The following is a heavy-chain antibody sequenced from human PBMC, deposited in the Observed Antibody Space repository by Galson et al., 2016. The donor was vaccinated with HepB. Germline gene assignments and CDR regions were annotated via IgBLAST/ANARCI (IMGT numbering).Heavy chain of an antibody. CDR2: IKNKLHGGTT. V-gene: IGHV3-15*07. Sequence: SLRLSCAASGFTFSNAWMNCARQAPGKGLEWVGRIKNKLHGGTTDYAAPVKARLTISRDDSKNTLYLQMTSLKTEDTAVYYCTTGFDGFQNWGQGTLVTVSS. J-gene: IGHJ1*01. CDR3: TTGFDGFQN. CDR1: GFTFSNAW.